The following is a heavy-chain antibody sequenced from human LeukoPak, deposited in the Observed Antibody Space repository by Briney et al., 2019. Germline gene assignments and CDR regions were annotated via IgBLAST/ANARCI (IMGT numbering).Heavy chain of an antibody. Sequence: GESLKISCKASGYSFTSYWIGWVRPMPGKGREWMGIIYPGDSDTRYSPSFQGQVTISADKSISTAYLQWSSLKASDTAMYYCASQYSTTWYANYYYFGMDVWGQGTTVTVSS. V-gene: IGHV5-51*01. CDR2: IYPGDSDT. D-gene: IGHD6-13*01. J-gene: IGHJ6*02. CDR1: GYSFTSYW. CDR3: ASQYSTTWYANYYYFGMDV.